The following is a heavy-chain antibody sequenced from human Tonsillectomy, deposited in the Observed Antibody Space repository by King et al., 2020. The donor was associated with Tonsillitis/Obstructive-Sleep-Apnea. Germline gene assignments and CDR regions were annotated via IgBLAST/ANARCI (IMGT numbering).Heavy chain of an antibody. D-gene: IGHD6-19*01. CDR1: EHSFARNW. J-gene: IGHJ4*02. CDR2: IYPGDSDT. Sequence: GQLVQSGAEVKKPGESLKISCKGSEHSFARNWIGWVRQMPEKGLEWMGIIYPGDSDTRYSPSFQGQVTISADQSISAAYLQWSSLKASDTAMYYCARLGVSSSFVSLDYFDDWGQGTLVTVSS. CDR3: ARLGVSSSFVSLDYFDD. V-gene: IGHV5-51*01.